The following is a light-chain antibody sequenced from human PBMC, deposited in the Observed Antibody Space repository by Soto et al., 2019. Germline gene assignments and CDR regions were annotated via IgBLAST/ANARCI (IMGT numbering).Light chain of an antibody. Sequence: DIVMTQSPLSLPVTPGEPASFSCRSSQSLLHNNGYNYLDWYLQKPGQSPQLLIYLGSNRASGVPDRFSGSGLGTDFTLKISRVEAEDVGVYYCMQALQTPYTFGQGTKLEIK. CDR2: LGS. V-gene: IGKV2-28*01. CDR3: MQALQTPYT. CDR1: QSLLHNNGYNY. J-gene: IGKJ2*01.